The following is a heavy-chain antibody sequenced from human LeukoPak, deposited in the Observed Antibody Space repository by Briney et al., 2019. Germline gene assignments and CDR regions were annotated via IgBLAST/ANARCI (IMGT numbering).Heavy chain of an antibody. CDR1: GGSISSYY. Sequence: TSETLSLTCTVSGGSISSYYWSWIRQPAGKGLEWIGRIYTSGSTNYNPSLKSRVTMSVDTSKNQFSLKLSSVTAADTAVYYCARDTLFVSGCSGSWYGMDVWGQGTTVTVSS. V-gene: IGHV4-4*07. CDR3: ARDTLFVSGCSGSWYGMDV. CDR2: IYTSGST. D-gene: IGHD6-13*01. J-gene: IGHJ6*02.